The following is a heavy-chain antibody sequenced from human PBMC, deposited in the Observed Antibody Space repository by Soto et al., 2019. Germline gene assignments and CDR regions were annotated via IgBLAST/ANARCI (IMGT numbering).Heavy chain of an antibody. D-gene: IGHD5-18*01. V-gene: IGHV3-7*03. Sequence: EVQLVESGGGLVQPGGSLRLSCAASGFNFRTYWMSWVRQAPGKGLEWVANIKEDGSDKYDVDSVKGRLTVSRDNAKNLLYLQLNSLRAEDTAVYYCAREGFSYGPKGAVFDHWGQGSLVTVSS. CDR1: GFNFRTYW. CDR2: IKEDGSDK. J-gene: IGHJ4*02. CDR3: AREGFSYGPKGAVFDH.